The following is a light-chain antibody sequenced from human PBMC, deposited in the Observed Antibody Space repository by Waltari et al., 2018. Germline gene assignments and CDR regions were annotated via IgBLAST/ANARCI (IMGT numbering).Light chain of an antibody. CDR1: QGVNTW. J-gene: IGKJ1*01. Sequence: DIQMTQSPSSVSASVGDRVTTTCRASQGVNTWLAWYQQKPGKVPKLLIHTTSTLQPGVPSRFSGSGSGTDFTLTISSLQPEDFATYYCQQDNSSPLTFGQGTQVEV. CDR2: TTS. CDR3: QQDNSSPLT. V-gene: IGKV1-12*01.